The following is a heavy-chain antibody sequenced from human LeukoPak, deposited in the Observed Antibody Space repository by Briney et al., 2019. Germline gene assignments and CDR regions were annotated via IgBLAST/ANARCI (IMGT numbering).Heavy chain of an antibody. Sequence: QGXEXXGXIIPIFGTANYAQKFQGRFTITTVESTSTAYMELSSLRSEDTAVYYCARDYYDSSGYYPFDYWGQGTLVTVSS. CDR2: IIPIFGTA. CDR3: ARDYYDSSGYYPFDY. D-gene: IGHD3-22*01. V-gene: IGHV1-69*05. J-gene: IGHJ4*02.